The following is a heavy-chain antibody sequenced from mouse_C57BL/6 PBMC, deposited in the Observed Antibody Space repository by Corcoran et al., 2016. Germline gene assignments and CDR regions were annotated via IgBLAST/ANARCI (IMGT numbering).Heavy chain of an antibody. D-gene: IGHD2-3*01. V-gene: IGHV1-19*01. J-gene: IGHJ4*01. Sequence: EVQLQQSGPVLVKPGASVKMSCKASGYTFTDYYMNWVKQSHGKSLEWIGVINPYNGGTSYNQKFKGKATLTVDKSSSTAYMELNSLTSEDSAVYYCASDGSLTMDYWGQGISVTVSS. CDR1: GYTFTDYY. CDR2: INPYNGGT. CDR3: ASDGSLTMDY.